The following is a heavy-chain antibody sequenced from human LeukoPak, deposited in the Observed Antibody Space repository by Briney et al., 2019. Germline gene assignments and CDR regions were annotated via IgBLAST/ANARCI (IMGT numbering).Heavy chain of an antibody. CDR1: GYTFTSYG. CDR3: ARDQEGPYDFWSGYPNLDY. D-gene: IGHD3-3*01. CDR2: ISAYNGNT. V-gene: IGHV1-18*01. Sequence: ASVKVSCKASGYTFTSYGISWVRQAPGQGLEWMGWISAYNGNTNYAQKLQGRVTMTTDTSTSTAYMELRSLRSDDTAVYYCARDQEGPYDFWSGYPNLDYWGQGTLVTVSS. J-gene: IGHJ4*02.